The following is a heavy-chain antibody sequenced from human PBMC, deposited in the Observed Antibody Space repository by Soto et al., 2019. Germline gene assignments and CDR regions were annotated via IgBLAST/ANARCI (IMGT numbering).Heavy chain of an antibody. V-gene: IGHV3-23*01. CDR1: GFTFSSYA. Sequence: PGGSLRLSCAASGFTFSSYAMSWVRQAPGKGLEWVSAISGSGGSTYYADSVKGRFTISRDNSKNTLYLQMDSLRAEDTAVYYCAKADSSGYYYACEDYWGQGTLVTVSS. D-gene: IGHD3-22*01. J-gene: IGHJ4*02. CDR3: AKADSSGYYYACEDY. CDR2: ISGSGGST.